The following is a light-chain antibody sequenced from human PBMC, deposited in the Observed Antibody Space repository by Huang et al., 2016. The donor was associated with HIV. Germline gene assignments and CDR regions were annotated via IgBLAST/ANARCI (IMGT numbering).Light chain of an antibody. Sequence: DIVLTQSPDSLAVSPGERATINCKSSLRLLFSLSKKNYFARVQQKPGRPPKLLIYGATTRESGVPDRFSGSGSGTDFTLTINNLQAEDVAVYFCLQYYSVPQTFGHGTKVEIK. V-gene: IGKV4-1*01. CDR2: GAT. CDR3: LQYYSVPQT. J-gene: IGKJ1*01. CDR1: LRLLFSLSKKNY.